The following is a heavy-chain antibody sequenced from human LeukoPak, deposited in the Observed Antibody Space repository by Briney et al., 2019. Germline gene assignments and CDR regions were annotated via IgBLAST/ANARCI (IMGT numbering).Heavy chain of an antibody. J-gene: IGHJ6*04. V-gene: IGHV4-34*01. CDR2: INHSGST. Sequence: SETLSLTCADYGGSFSGYYWSWIRQPPGKGLEWIGEINHSGSTNYNPSLKSRVTISVDTSKNQFSLKLSSVTAADTAVYYCARDPSPQTYYYDSSGYLVMDVWGKGTTVTVSS. CDR1: GGSFSGYY. CDR3: ARDPSPQTYYYDSSGYLVMDV. D-gene: IGHD3-22*01.